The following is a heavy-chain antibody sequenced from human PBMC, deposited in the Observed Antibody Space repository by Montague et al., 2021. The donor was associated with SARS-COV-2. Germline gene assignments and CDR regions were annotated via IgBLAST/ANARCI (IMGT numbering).Heavy chain of an antibody. J-gene: IGHJ4*02. V-gene: IGHV3-23*01. D-gene: IGHD3-10*01. CDR2: ISGSDGST. CDR3: AKGLSSGSYYSSYFDY. Sequence: SLRLSCAVSGFTFSSYALSWVRQAPGKGLEWVSVISGSDGSTYYADSVKGRFTISRDNSKNTLYLQMNSLRAEDTAVYYCAKGLSSGSYYSSYFDYWGQGTLVTVSS. CDR1: GFTFSSYA.